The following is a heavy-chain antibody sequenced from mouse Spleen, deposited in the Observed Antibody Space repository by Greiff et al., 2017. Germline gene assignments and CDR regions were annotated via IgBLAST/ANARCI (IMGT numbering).Heavy chain of an antibody. D-gene: IGHD1-1*01. J-gene: IGHJ2*01. Sequence: VQLQQSGAELVRPGASVKLSCTASGFNIKDDYMHWVKQRPEQGLEWIGWIDPENGDTEYASKFQGKATITADTSSNTAYLQLSSLTSEDTAVYYCTKSFYYYDGRTSYYFDYWGQGTTLTVSS. CDR3: TKSFYYYDGRTSYYFDY. V-gene: IGHV14-4*01. CDR1: GFNIKDDY. CDR2: IDPENGDT.